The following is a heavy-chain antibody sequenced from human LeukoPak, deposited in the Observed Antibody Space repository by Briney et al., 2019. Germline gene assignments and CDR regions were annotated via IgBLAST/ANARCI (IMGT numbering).Heavy chain of an antibody. Sequence: PSETLSLTCSLSDGFVSSYYWSWIRQPPGKGLEWIGYIYYSGSTNHDPSLNSRVTFSVDTAKNQFSLRLTSVTAADTAVYYCERAIVRRCTSRGCNHYFDSWGQGTLVTVSS. V-gene: IGHV4-59*02. J-gene: IGHJ4*02. CDR3: ERAIVRRCTSRGCNHYFDS. D-gene: IGHD2-2*01. CDR1: DGFVSSYY. CDR2: IYYSGST.